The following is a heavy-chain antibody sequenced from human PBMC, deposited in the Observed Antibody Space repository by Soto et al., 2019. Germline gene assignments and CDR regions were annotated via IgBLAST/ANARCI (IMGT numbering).Heavy chain of an antibody. V-gene: IGHV1-18*01. Sequence: ASVKVSCKASGYTVTSYGISWVRQAPGQGLEWMGWISAYNGNTNYAQKLQGRVTMTTDTSTSTAYMELRSLRSDDTAVYYCARESGTYYYDSSGLYGMDVWDQGTTVTVSS. CDR1: GYTVTSYG. D-gene: IGHD3-22*01. J-gene: IGHJ6*02. CDR3: ARESGTYYYDSSGLYGMDV. CDR2: ISAYNGNT.